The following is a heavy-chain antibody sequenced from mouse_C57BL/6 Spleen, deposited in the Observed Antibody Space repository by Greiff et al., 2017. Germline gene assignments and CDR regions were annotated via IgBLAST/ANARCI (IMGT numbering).Heavy chain of an antibody. J-gene: IGHJ1*03. Sequence: EVQLQQSGPELVKPGASVKIPCKASGYTFTDYNMDWVKQSHGKSLEWIGDINPNNGGTIYNQKFKGKATLTVDKSSSTAYMELRSLTSEDTAVYYCARGILWYGSSRGYFDVWGKGTTVTVSS. CDR3: ARGILWYGSSRGYFDV. V-gene: IGHV1-18*01. CDR2: INPNNGGT. CDR1: GYTFTDYN. D-gene: IGHD1-1*01.